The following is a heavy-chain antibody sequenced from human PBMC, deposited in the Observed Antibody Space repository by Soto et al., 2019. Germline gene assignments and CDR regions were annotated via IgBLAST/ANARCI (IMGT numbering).Heavy chain of an antibody. CDR3: ARDWGYDPHFHLFAY. D-gene: IGHD5-12*01. CDR2: ISAYNGNT. J-gene: IGHJ4*02. V-gene: IGHV1-18*01. Sequence: QVQLVQSGAEVKKPGASVKVSCKASGYTFTSYGISWVRQAPGQGLEGMGWISAYNGNTHYAQKLQGRVTMTTDTSTSTAYMELRSLRSDDTAVYYCARDWGYDPHFHLFAYWGQGTLVTVSS. CDR1: GYTFTSYG.